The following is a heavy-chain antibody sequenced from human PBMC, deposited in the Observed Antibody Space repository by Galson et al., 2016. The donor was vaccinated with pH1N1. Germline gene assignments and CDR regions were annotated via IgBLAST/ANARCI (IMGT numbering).Heavy chain of an antibody. CDR2: ISTYTGNA. D-gene: IGHD3-16*01. Sequence: SVKVSCKASGYTFTTYGIDWVRQAPGQGLEWMGWISTYTGNAKYAQKFPGRLTLTTDPFTNIAYMDLGSLAPDDTATYFCAGRRTLEFSGGRCYLDSWGQGNLVTVSS. J-gene: IGHJ4*02. CDR1: GYTFTTYG. V-gene: IGHV1-18*01. CDR3: AGRRTLEFSGGRCYLDS.